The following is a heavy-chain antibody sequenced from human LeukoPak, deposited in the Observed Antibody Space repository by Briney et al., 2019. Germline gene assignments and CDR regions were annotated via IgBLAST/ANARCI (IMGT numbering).Heavy chain of an antibody. V-gene: IGHV1-69*05. CDR3: ARDPGILWFGELLCDDAFDI. CDR2: IIPIFGTA. Sequence: GASVKVSCKASGGTFSSYAISWVLQAPGQGLEWMGRIIPIFGTANYAQKFQGRVTITTDESTSTAYMELSSLRSEDTAVYYCARDPGILWFGELLCDDAFDIWGQGTMVTVSS. CDR1: GGTFSSYA. J-gene: IGHJ3*02. D-gene: IGHD3-10*01.